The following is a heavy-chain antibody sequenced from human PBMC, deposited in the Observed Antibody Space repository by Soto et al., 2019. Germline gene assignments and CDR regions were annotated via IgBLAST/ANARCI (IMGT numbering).Heavy chain of an antibody. J-gene: IGHJ4*02. CDR2: VYWDDDK. V-gene: IGHV2-5*02. Sequence: SGPTLVKPTQTLTLTCTFSGFSLSTSGVGVGWIRQSPGKALEWLALVYWDDDKRYRPSLMNRLTITKDTSKNQVVLTMANMEPVDTATYYCAYREFPGTSSGYFFKSWGQGTLVTVSS. D-gene: IGHD6-6*01. CDR3: AYREFPGTSSGYFFKS. CDR1: GFSLSTSGVG.